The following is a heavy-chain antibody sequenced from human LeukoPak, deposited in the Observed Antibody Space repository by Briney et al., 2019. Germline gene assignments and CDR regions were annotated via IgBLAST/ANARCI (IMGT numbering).Heavy chain of an antibody. D-gene: IGHD2-2*01. Sequence: SQTLSLTCAVSGGSISSGGYSWSWIRQPPGKGLEWIGYIYHSGSTYYNPSLKSRVTISVDRSKNQFSLKLSSVTAADTAVYYCARGYLGRGQLPTPFDYWGQGTLVTVSS. J-gene: IGHJ4*02. CDR1: GGSISSGGYS. CDR3: ARGYLGRGQLPTPFDY. CDR2: IYHSGST. V-gene: IGHV4-30-2*01.